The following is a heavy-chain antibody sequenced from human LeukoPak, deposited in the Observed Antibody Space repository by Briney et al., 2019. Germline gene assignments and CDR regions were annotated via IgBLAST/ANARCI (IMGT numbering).Heavy chain of an antibody. V-gene: IGHV7-4-1*02. D-gene: IGHD2/OR15-2a*01. CDR2: INTNTGKP. J-gene: IGHJ5*02. Sequence: ASVKVSCKASGYSFTNYAMNWVRQAPGQGLEWMGWINTNTGKPTYAQGFTGRFVFSLDTSVSTTYLQIISLKVEDTAVYYCARDDRGSTNWFDPWGQGTLDIVSS. CDR3: ARDDRGSTNWFDP. CDR1: GYSFTNYA.